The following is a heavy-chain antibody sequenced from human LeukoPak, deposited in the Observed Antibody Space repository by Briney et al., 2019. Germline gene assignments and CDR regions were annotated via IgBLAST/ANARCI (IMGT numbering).Heavy chain of an antibody. CDR1: GFTVSSNY. CDR2: IHNDGSST. V-gene: IGHV3-74*01. CDR3: ARGMYYDILTGPLGFDY. Sequence: PGGSLRLSCAASGFTVSSNYMSWVRQAPGTGLVWVSRIHNDGSSTSYADSVKGRFTISRDNAKNTVYLRMNSLRAEDTAVYYCARGMYYDILTGPLGFDYWGQGTLVTVSS. D-gene: IGHD3-9*01. J-gene: IGHJ4*02.